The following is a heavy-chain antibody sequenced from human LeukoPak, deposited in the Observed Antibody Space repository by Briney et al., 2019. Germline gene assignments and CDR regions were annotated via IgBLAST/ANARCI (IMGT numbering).Heavy chain of an antibody. D-gene: IGHD5-18*01. J-gene: IGHJ6*03. V-gene: IGHV4-34*01. CDR3: ARGSGYSYGLNYYYYYYMDV. Sequence: PSETLSLTCAVYGGSFSGYYWTWVRQPPGKGLEWIGEINHSGGTNYNPSLESRVTIAIDTSKIQFSLKLTSVTAADTAVYYCARGSGYSYGLNYYYYYYMDVWGKGTTVTISS. CDR1: GGSFSGYY. CDR2: INHSGGT.